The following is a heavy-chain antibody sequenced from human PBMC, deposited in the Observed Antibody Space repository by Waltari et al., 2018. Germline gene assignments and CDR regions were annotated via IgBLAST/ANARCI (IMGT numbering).Heavy chain of an antibody. V-gene: IGHV4-39*02. J-gene: IGHJ4*02. CDR3: ARSFGGSGSYKFDT. D-gene: IGHD3-10*01. CDR1: GASISISTHY. CDR2: VHYTGKT. Sequence: RLQESGPGRMKPSETLSLICTVSGASISISTHYWGWIRQTPGLGPEWSGSVHYTGKTDNNPSLESRVSLCVDTSKSLFSLELTSGTAADTATYFGARSFGGSGSYKFDTWGRGILVSVSS.